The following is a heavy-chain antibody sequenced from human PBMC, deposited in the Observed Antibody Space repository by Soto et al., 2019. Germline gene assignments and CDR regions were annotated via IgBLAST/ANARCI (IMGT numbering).Heavy chain of an antibody. J-gene: IGHJ6*03. D-gene: IGHD1-1*01. CDR2: TNAGNGNT. Sequence: ASVKVSCKASGYTFTSCAMHWVRQAPGQRLEWMGWTNAGNGNTKYSQKFQGRVTITRDTSASTAYMELSSLRSEDTAVYYCARDKGYNNDYYYYYMDVWGKGTTVTVSS. CDR1: GYTFTSCA. CDR3: ARDKGYNNDYYYYYMDV. V-gene: IGHV1-3*01.